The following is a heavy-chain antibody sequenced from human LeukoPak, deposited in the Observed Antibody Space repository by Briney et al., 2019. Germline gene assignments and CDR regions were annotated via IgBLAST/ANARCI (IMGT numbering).Heavy chain of an antibody. Sequence: SETLSLTCTVSGGSISSSSYYWTWIRQPAGKGLEWIGRVYTTGTTNYNPSLKSRVTISVDTSKNQFSLKLSSVTAADTAVYYCARIGYSNRINFDYWGQGTQVTVSS. V-gene: IGHV4-61*02. CDR3: ARIGYSNRINFDY. D-gene: IGHD4-11*01. CDR2: VYTTGTT. J-gene: IGHJ4*02. CDR1: GGSISSSSYY.